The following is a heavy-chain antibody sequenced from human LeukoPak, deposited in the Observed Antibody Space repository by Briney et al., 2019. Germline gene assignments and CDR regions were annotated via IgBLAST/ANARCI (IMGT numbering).Heavy chain of an antibody. CDR2: ISSGGSYI. D-gene: IGHD2-2*01. CDR1: GLTISNYA. Sequence: GGSLRLSCAASGLTISNYAMMWVRQAPGKGLEWVSSISSGGSYISYADSVKGRFTVSRDNAKDSLFLQMRSLRDEDTAVYYCARGPALYCTSSSCLDGVDRGQGTLVSVSS. V-gene: IGHV3-21*01. J-gene: IGHJ4*02. CDR3: ARGPALYCTSSSCLDGVD.